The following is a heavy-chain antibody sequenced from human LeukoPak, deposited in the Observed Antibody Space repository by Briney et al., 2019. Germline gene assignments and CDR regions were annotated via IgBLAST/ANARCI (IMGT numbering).Heavy chain of an antibody. CDR2: ISGSGGST. V-gene: IGHV3-23*01. J-gene: IGHJ4*02. CDR1: GGSFSGYY. Sequence: PSETLSLTCAVYGGSFSGYYWSWVRQAPGKGLEWVSAISGSGGSTYYADSVKGRFTISRDNSKNTLYLQMNSLRAEDTAVYYCAKDPSMSSPGDYWGQGTLVTVSS. D-gene: IGHD6-13*01. CDR3: AKDPSMSSPGDY.